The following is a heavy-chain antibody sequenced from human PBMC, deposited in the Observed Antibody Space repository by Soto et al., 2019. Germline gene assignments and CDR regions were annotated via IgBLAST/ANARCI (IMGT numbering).Heavy chain of an antibody. CDR3: ARDYATPIPQYYYDRGGPAFDI. CDR2: INAGNGNT. V-gene: IGHV1-3*01. CDR1: GDAFTSYA. J-gene: IGHJ3*02. D-gene: IGHD3-22*01. Sequence: ASVKISCKASGDAFTSYARHWVRQAPGQRLEWMGWINAGNGNTKYSQKFQGRVTITRDTSASTAYMELSSLRSEDTAVYYCARDYATPIPQYYYDRGGPAFDIWGQGTMVTVSS.